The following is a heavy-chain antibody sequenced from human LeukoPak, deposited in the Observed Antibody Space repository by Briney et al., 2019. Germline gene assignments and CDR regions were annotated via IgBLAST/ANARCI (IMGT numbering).Heavy chain of an antibody. D-gene: IGHD6-19*01. CDR2: IKKTGSET. J-gene: IGHJ4*02. CDR3: AREVAGPIFDY. Sequence: GGSLRLSCEASKFIFSNYWMSWVRQAPGKGLGWVAYIKKTGSETYYVDSVKGRFTITRDDARNSVFLQMNSLRAEDTAVYYCAREVAGPIFDYWGQGTLVTVSS. V-gene: IGHV3-7*01. CDR1: KFIFSNYW.